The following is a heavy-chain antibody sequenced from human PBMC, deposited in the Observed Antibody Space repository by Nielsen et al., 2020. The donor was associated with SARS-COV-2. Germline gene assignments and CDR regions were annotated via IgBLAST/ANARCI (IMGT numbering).Heavy chain of an antibody. V-gene: IGHV3-7*01. Sequence: GGSLRLSCVGSGFIVSNYWMSWVRQAPGKGLEWVANIRRDGGARFYVDSVKGRFTISRDNAKNSLYLQMYSLRAEDTAVYYCVRDTGAWDFDYWGQGTLITVSS. J-gene: IGHJ4*02. CDR2: IRRDGGAR. D-gene: IGHD1-26*01. CDR3: VRDTGAWDFDY. CDR1: GFIVSNYW.